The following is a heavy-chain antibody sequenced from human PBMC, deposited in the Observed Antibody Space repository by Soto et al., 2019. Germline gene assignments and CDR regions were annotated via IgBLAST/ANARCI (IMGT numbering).Heavy chain of an antibody. J-gene: IGHJ4*02. Sequence: VQVWESGGGLVQPGGSLRLSCEASGFTFSNCAMSWVRQAPGKGLEWVSGISGTGRTTFYTDSVKGRFTISRDNSKNTVYLQMNSLRDDDTAVYYCAKGNTSGWYFFDHWGQGSLVTVSS. CDR1: GFTFSNCA. D-gene: IGHD6-19*01. CDR2: ISGTGRTT. CDR3: AKGNTSGWYFFDH. V-gene: IGHV3-23*01.